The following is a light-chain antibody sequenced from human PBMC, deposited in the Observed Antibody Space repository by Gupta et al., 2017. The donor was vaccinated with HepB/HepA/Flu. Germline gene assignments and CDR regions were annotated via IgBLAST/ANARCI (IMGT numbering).Light chain of an antibody. V-gene: IGKV1-39*01. J-gene: IGKJ4*01. Sequence: VDRVTITCRSSQSISSYLHWYQQKAGKAPKLLIYAASSLQSGVPSRFSGSGSVTDFTLTIISLQLEDFATYYFQQCESTPQTFGGGTKVEIK. CDR2: AAS. CDR3: QQCESTPQT. CDR1: QSISSY.